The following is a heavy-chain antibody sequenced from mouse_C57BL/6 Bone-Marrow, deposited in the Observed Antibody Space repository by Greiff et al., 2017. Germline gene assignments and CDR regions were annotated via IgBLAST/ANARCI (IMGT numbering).Heavy chain of an antibody. J-gene: IGHJ1*03. CDR1: GYTFTSYW. CDR2: IYPGSGST. D-gene: IGHD2-5*01. CDR3: ARPYYSNFWYCEV. Sequence: QVQLQQPGAELVKPGASVKMSCKASGYTFTSYWITWVKQRPGQGLEWIGDIYPGSGSTNYNEKFKSKATLTVDTSSSTAYMQLSSLTSENSAIYYCARPYYSNFWYCEVWGTGTAITVSS. V-gene: IGHV1-55*01.